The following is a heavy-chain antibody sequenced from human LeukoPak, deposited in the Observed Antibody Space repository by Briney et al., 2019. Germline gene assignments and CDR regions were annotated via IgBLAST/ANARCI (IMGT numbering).Heavy chain of an antibody. CDR2: IYNSGST. Sequence: SETLSLTCAVYGGSFSGSNWSWIRQPPGKGLEWIGEIYNSGSTIYNPSLKSRVTISVDTSKNQFSRNLISVTAADTAVYYCVRAYDYWGQGTLVTVSS. CDR3: VRAYDY. J-gene: IGHJ4*02. CDR1: GGSFSGSN. V-gene: IGHV4-34*01.